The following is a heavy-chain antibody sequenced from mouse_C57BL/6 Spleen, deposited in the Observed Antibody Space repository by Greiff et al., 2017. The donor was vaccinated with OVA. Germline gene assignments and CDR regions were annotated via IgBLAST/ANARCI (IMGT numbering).Heavy chain of an antibody. V-gene: IGHV1-82*01. J-gene: IGHJ3*01. CDR2: IYPGDGDT. Sequence: VQLQQSGPELVKPGASVKISCKASGYAFSSSWMNWVKQRPGKGLEWIGRIYPGDGDTNYNGKFKGKATLTADKSSSTAYMQLSSLTSEDSAVYFCARPYYDYDEWFAYWGQGTLVTVSA. CDR1: GYAFSSSW. CDR3: ARPYYDYDEWFAY. D-gene: IGHD2-4*01.